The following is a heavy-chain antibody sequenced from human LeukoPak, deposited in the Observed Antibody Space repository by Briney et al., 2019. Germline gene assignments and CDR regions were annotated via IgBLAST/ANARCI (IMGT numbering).Heavy chain of an antibody. CDR2: IYYSGST. D-gene: IGHD2-8*02. CDR1: GGSISSGGYY. CDR3: ARDMYTSGGAFDI. V-gene: IGHV4-31*03. Sequence: PSETLSLTCTVSGGSISSGGYYWSWIRQHPGKGLEWIGYIYYSGSTYYNPSLKSRVTISVDTSKNQFSLKLSSVTAADTAVYYCARDMYTSGGAFDIWGQGTMVTVSS. J-gene: IGHJ3*02.